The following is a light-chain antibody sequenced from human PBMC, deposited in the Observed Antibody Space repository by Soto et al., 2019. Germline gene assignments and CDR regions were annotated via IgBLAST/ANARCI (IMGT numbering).Light chain of an antibody. CDR2: DTS. V-gene: IGKV3-15*01. J-gene: IGKJ4*01. Sequence: IVMSLSVATLSVSPGERATLSCRASQSVSNKLAWYQHKPGQAPRVLIYDTSTRAAGIPARFSGSGSGTDFTLTISSLQSEDFTTYYCQQSYSTPLPFGGGTKVAIK. CDR1: QSVSNK. CDR3: QQSYSTPLP.